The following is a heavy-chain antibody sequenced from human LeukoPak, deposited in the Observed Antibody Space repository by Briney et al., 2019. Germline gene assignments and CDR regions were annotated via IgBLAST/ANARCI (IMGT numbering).Heavy chain of an antibody. CDR2: ISGSGGST. J-gene: IGHJ4*02. CDR1: GFTFSSYA. D-gene: IGHD3-10*01. V-gene: IGHV3-23*01. CDR3: AKGGYYGSGSYNDY. Sequence: GGSLRLSCTASGFTFSSYAMSWVRQAPGKGLEWVSAISGSGGSTYYADSVKGRFTISRDNSKNALYLQMNSLRAEDTAVYYCAKGGYYGSGSYNDYWGQGILVTVSS.